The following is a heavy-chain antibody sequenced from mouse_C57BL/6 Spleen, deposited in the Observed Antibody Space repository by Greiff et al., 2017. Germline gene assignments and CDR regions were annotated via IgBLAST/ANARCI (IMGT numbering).Heavy chain of an antibody. CDR3: ARTTTAYYFDY. CDR2: IGPGSGST. D-gene: IGHD1-2*01. J-gene: IGHJ2*01. CDR1: GYTFTDYY. Sequence: QVQLQQSGAELVKPGASVKISCTASGYTFTDYYINWVKQRPGQGLEWIGKIGPGSGSTYYNEKFKGKATLTSDKSSSTAYMQLSSLTSEDSAVYFCARTTTAYYFDYWGQGTTLTVSS. V-gene: IGHV1-77*01.